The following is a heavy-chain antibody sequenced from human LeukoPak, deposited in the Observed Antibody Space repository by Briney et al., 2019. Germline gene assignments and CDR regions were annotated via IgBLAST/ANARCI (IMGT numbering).Heavy chain of an antibody. CDR2: IYTSGST. D-gene: IGHD3-9*01. Sequence: SETLSLTCTVSGGPISSYYWSWIRQPAGKGLEWIGRIYTSGSTNYNPSLKSRVTMSVDTSKNQFSLKLSSVTAADTAVYYCARDGYDILTGKDRGFDYWGQGTLVTVSS. V-gene: IGHV4-4*07. J-gene: IGHJ4*02. CDR3: ARDGYDILTGKDRGFDY. CDR1: GGPISSYY.